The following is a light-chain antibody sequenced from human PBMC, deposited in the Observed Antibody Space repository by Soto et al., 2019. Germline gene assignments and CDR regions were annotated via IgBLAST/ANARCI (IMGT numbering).Light chain of an antibody. V-gene: IGLV1-40*01. Sequence: QSVLTQPPSVSGAPGQRVTISCSGTSSSIGAGYEVHWYHQLPGTAPKLVVSGNGNRPSGVPDRLSASKSGTSASLAIIRLQAEDEGDYYCQSYDLSLRNYVFGSGTKVTV. CDR3: QSYDLSLRNYV. J-gene: IGLJ1*01. CDR2: GNG. CDR1: SSSIGAGYE.